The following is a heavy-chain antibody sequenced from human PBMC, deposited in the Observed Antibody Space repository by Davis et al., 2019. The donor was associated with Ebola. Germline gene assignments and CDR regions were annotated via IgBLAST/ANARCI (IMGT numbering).Heavy chain of an antibody. Sequence: GESLKISCAASGFTFSSYGMHWVRQAPGKGLGWVSGVSWNGSRTHYADSVKGRFIISRDNSRNTLYLQTNSLRAEDTAVYYCVRAPNDMITSYWGQGTLVTVSS. CDR3: VRAPNDMITSY. CDR1: GFTFSSYG. J-gene: IGHJ4*02. D-gene: IGHD3-16*01. CDR2: VSWNGSRT. V-gene: IGHV3-35*01.